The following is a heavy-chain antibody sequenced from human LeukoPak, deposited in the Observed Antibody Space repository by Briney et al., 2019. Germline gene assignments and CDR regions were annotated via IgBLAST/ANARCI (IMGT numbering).Heavy chain of an antibody. V-gene: IGHV3-7*03. Sequence: GGSLRLSCSASGFTFSTYWMSWVRQAPGKGLEWVANIKEDGTETYYVDSVKGRFTISRDNAKNSLYLQMNSLRVEDTAVYYCAKEGRSLQTYWGQGTLVTVSS. J-gene: IGHJ4*02. CDR2: IKEDGTET. D-gene: IGHD5-24*01. CDR3: AKEGRSLQTY. CDR1: GFTFSTYW.